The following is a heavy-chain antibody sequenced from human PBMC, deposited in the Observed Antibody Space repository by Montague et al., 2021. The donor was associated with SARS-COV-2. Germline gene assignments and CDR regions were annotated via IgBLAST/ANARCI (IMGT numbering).Heavy chain of an antibody. J-gene: IGHJ4*02. V-gene: IGHV2-70*20. CDR3: ARSLYDILTGYYLPFDY. CDR1: GFSLSTSGMC. CDR2: IDWDDNK. D-gene: IGHD3-9*01. Sequence: PALVKPTQTLTLTRTFSGFSLSTSGMCVSWVRQPPGKALEWLALIDWDDNKFYSTSLKTRLTISKDTSKNQVALTMTNVDPVDTATYYCARSLYDILTGYYLPFDYWGQGTLVTVSS.